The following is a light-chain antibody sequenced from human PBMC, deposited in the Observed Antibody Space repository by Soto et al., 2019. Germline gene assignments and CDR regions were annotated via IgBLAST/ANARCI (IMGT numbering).Light chain of an antibody. CDR3: AAWDDSLNGFYV. CDR1: SSNIGRST. V-gene: IGLV1-44*01. J-gene: IGLJ1*01. CDR2: DNN. Sequence: QSVLTQPPSASGPPGQRVTISCSGSSSNIGRSTVSWYQQLPGTAPTLLIYDNNQRPSGVPDRFSGSKSGTSASLAISGLQSEDEADYYCAAWDDSLNGFYVFGTGTKVTVL.